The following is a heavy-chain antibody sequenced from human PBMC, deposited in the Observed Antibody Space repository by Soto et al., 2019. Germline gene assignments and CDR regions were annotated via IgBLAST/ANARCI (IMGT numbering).Heavy chain of an antibody. CDR1: GGSISSGDYY. CDR2: MYYSGST. D-gene: IGHD2-15*01. J-gene: IGHJ4*02. Sequence: SETLSLTCTVSGGSISSGDYYWSWIRQPPGKVLEWIVYMYYSGSTYYNPSLMSRVTISLDTSNNQFSLKLNSVTSSDTAVYYCAMCASSCSLGFWGQGTLVTVSS. V-gene: IGHV4-30-4*01. CDR3: AMCASSCSLGF.